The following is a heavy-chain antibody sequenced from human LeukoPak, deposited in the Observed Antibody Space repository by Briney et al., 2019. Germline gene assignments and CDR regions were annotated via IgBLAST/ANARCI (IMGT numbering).Heavy chain of an antibody. J-gene: IGHJ4*02. CDR1: GFTFSSYW. CDR3: ARDPLFTEYYFDY. Sequence: GGSLRLSCAASGFTFSSYWMSWVRQAPGKGLEWVSSISSSSSYIYYADSVKGRFTISRDNAKNSLYLQMNSLGAEDTAVYYCARDPLFTEYYFDYWGQGTLVTVSS. D-gene: IGHD2-21*01. CDR2: ISSSSSYI. V-gene: IGHV3-21*01.